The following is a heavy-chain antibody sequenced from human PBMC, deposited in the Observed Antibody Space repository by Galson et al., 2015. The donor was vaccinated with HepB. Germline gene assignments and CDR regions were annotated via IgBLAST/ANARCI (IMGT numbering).Heavy chain of an antibody. Sequence: SVKVSCKASGYTFTGYAISWVRQAPGQGLEWMGWISGYNGKTNYEQKLQGRFTMTADTSTSTAYMELRSLTSDDTAVYYCARDRPVRASYFDYWGHGTLVAVSS. J-gene: IGHJ4*01. CDR1: GYTFTGYA. V-gene: IGHV1-18*04. CDR3: ARDRPVRASYFDY. CDR2: ISGYNGKT.